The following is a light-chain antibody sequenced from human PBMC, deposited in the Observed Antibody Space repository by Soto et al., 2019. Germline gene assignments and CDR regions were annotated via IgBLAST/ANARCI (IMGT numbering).Light chain of an antibody. J-gene: IGKJ4*01. V-gene: IGKV1-6*01. CDR2: AAS. Sequence: AIPMTQSPSSLSASVGDRVTITCRASQGIRNDLGWYQQKPGKAPKLLIYAASSLQSGVPSRFSGSGSGTDFTLTISSLQPEDFETYYCLQDYNYPRTFGGGTKVEIK. CDR1: QGIRND. CDR3: LQDYNYPRT.